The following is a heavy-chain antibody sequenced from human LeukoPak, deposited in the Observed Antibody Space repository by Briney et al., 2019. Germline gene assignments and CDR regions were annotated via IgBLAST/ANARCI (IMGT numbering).Heavy chain of an antibody. D-gene: IGHD1-26*01. CDR2: IDYDSLTT. V-gene: IGHV3-30*04. J-gene: IGHJ5*02. CDR1: KFTFSSYS. CDR3: ARDKWELKGFDP. Sequence: GGSLRLSCEASKFTFSSYSFHWVRQAPGKGLEWVALIDYDSLTTFYADSVTGRFTASRDNPTNTVSLHMTGLTIEDTAVYYCARDKWELKGFDPWGQGTLVTVSS.